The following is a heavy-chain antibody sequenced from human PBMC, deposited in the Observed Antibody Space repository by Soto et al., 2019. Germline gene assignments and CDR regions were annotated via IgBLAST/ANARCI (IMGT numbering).Heavy chain of an antibody. J-gene: IGHJ6*03. CDR3: AKSRYCSGGSCYSVSYYYYYMDV. CDR2: ISGSGGRK. D-gene: IGHD2-15*01. V-gene: IGHV3-23*01. CDR1: GFTFSSYA. Sequence: GGSLRLSCAASGFTFSSYAMSWVRQAPGKGLEWVSAISGSGGRKYYADSVKGRFTISRDNSKNTLYLQMNSLRAEDTAVYYCAKSRYCSGGSCYSVSYYYYYMDVWGKGTTVTVSS.